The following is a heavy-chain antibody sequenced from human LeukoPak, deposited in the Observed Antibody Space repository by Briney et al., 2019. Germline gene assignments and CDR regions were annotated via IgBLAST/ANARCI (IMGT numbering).Heavy chain of an antibody. CDR1: GGTFSSYA. Sequence: GASVKVSCKASGGTFSSYAISWVRQAPGQGLEWMGGIIPIFGTANYAQKFQGRVTITADKSTSTAYMELSSLRSEDTAVYYCASEMATIGNYFDYWGQGTLVTASS. J-gene: IGHJ4*02. V-gene: IGHV1-69*06. CDR3: ASEMATIGNYFDY. CDR2: IIPIFGTA. D-gene: IGHD5-24*01.